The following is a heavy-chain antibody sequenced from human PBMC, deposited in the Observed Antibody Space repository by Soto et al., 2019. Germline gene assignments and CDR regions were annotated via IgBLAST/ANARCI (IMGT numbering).Heavy chain of an antibody. D-gene: IGHD3-9*01. Sequence: PGGSLRLSGSASGFTFSEYSMHCVRQAPGKGLQYVGTISSDGEITYYADSVKGRFTISRDNSKNTLYLQTNSLSTEATAVYYCVKVSTFSDILTGYYSPHFFDYWGQGTLVTVSS. CDR2: ISSDGEIT. CDR3: VKVSTFSDILTGYYSPHFFDY. V-gene: IGHV3-64D*06. CDR1: GFTFSEYS. J-gene: IGHJ4*02.